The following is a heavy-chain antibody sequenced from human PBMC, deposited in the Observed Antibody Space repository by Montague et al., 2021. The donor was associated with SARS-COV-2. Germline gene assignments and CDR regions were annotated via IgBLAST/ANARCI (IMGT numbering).Heavy chain of an antibody. CDR1: GESFSGYY. Sequence: SETLSLTCAVYGESFSGYYWTWIRQPPGKGLEWIGEINHRGSTKYNPSLKSRVTISVDTSKNQFSLRLSSVTAADTAVYYCARGHQGATMIVVVMVGGQYYFDYWGQGTLVTVSS. CDR2: INHRGST. D-gene: IGHD3-22*01. V-gene: IGHV4-34*01. J-gene: IGHJ4*02. CDR3: ARGHQGATMIVVVMVGGQYYFDY.